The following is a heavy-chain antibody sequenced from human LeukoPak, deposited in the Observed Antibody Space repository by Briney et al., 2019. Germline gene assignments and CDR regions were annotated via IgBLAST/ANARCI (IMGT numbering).Heavy chain of an antibody. Sequence: ASVKVSCKASGGTFSSYAISWVRQAPGQGLEWVGGIIPKFGAANYAQKFQGRVTITTDEPTSTAYMELSRLRSEDTAIFYCAAGFYDFWSETDYYYYMDVWGKGTTVTVSS. V-gene: IGHV1-69*05. CDR1: GGTFSSYA. J-gene: IGHJ6*03. CDR2: IIPKFGAA. D-gene: IGHD3-3*01. CDR3: AAGFYDFWSETDYYYYMDV.